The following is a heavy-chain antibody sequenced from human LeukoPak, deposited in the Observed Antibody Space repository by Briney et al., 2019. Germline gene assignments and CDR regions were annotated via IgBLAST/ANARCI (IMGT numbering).Heavy chain of an antibody. Sequence: PRGSLRLSCAASGFTFSSHWMYWVSQAPGKGLVCVSRINTDGSSTNYADSVKGRFTISRDNAKNTLLLQMNSLRAEDTAVYYYARERIDCSSTSCYGGGSDYWGQGNLVTVSS. CDR2: INTDGSST. J-gene: IGHJ4*02. CDR1: GFTFSSHW. V-gene: IGHV3-74*01. CDR3: ARERIDCSSTSCYGGGSDY. D-gene: IGHD2-2*01.